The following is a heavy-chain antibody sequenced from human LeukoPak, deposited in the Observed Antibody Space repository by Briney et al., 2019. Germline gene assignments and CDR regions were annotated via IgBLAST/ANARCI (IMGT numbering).Heavy chain of an antibody. CDR1: GFTFSSYG. V-gene: IGHV3-30*18. D-gene: IGHD6-19*01. Sequence: PGGSLRLSCAASGFTFSSYGMHWVRQAPGKGLEGVAVISYDGSNKYYTDSVKGRFTISRDNSKNALYLQMNSLRAEDTAVYYCAKDTTQWRGGFDYWGQGTLVTVSS. CDR3: AKDTTQWRGGFDY. CDR2: ISYDGSNK. J-gene: IGHJ4*02.